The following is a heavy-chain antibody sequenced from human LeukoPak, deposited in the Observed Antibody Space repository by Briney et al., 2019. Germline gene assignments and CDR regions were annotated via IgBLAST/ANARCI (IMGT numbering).Heavy chain of an antibody. CDR3: ARESYASSYVFDY. CDR2: IYTSGTT. CDR1: GDSISNYY. V-gene: IGHV4-4*07. J-gene: IGHJ4*02. Sequence: SETLSLTCTVSGDSISNYYWSWIRQPAGKGLEWIGRIYTSGTTNYNPSLKSRVTMSVDTSKNQFSLNLSSVTAADTAMYDCARESYASSYVFDYWGQGILVTVSS. D-gene: IGHD6-6*01.